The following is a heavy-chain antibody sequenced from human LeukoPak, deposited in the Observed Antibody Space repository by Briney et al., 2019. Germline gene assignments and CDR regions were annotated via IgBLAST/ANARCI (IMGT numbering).Heavy chain of an antibody. CDR1: GGSISMGGDY. CDR2: IFYSGST. Sequence: SETLSLTCIVYGGSISMGGDYWSWIRQHPGKGLEWIGSIFYSGSTYYNPSLDSRVTISVATSRNQFSLNLSSVTAADTAVYYCASPISRGCYPVAYCGQGTLVTVSS. J-gene: IGHJ4*02. D-gene: IGHD6-19*01. CDR3: ASPISRGCYPVAY. V-gene: IGHV4-39*01.